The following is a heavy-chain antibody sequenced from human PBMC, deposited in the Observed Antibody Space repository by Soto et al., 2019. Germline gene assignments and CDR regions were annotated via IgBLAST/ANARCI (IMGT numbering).Heavy chain of an antibody. Sequence: GGSLRLSCAAPDFPLTTAWINWVRQPPGKGMEWAGRIRSNNEGGTSDFAAHVKGRFAISRDDSKHTAYLQMDSLRTEDTAIYYCTIVFHFSGVLVRFVYWCPAPLVSGS. J-gene: IGHJ4*01. CDR3: TIVFHFSGVLVRFVY. D-gene: IGHD2-15*01. V-gene: IGHV3-15*07. CDR1: DFPLTTAW. CDR2: IRSNNEGGTS.